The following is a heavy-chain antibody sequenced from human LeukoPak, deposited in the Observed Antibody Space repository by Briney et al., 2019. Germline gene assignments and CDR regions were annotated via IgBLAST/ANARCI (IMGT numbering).Heavy chain of an antibody. Sequence: GGSLRLSCAASGFTFSNYWMSWVRQAPGKGLEWVANIKQDGSEKYYVDSRFTISRDNAKNSLYLQMNSLRAEDTAVYYCARDKSYEDFDYWGQGTLVTVSS. CDR2: IKQDGSEK. CDR1: GFTFSNYW. D-gene: IGHD3-16*01. J-gene: IGHJ4*02. CDR3: ARDKSYEDFDY. V-gene: IGHV3-7*03.